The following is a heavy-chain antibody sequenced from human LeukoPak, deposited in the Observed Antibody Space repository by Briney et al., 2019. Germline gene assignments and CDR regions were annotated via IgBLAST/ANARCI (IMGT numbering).Heavy chain of an antibody. D-gene: IGHD3-22*01. CDR1: GFTFSNDA. J-gene: IGHJ4*02. CDR3: AKYYYDSSGYYPLFDY. V-gene: IGHV3-23*01. Sequence: GGSLRLSCAASGFTFSNDAMSWVRQAPGKGLEWVSAISGSGGSTYYADSVKGRFTISRDNSKNTLYLQMNSLRAEDTAVYYCAKYYYDSSGYYPLFDYWGQGTLVTVSS. CDR2: ISGSGGST.